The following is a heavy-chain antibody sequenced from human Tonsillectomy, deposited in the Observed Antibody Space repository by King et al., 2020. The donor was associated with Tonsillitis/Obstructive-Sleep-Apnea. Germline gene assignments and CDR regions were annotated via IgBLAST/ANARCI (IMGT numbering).Heavy chain of an antibody. CDR2: ISGFGTST. Sequence: VQLVESGGGLVQPGGSLRLSCAASGFTFSSYAMSWVRQAPGKGLEWVSAISGFGTSTYYADSVKGRFTISRDNSKNTLYLQVNSLRAEDTAVYDFAKEPLWFGVLLPIDFWGKGTTVTVSS. CDR1: GFTFSSYA. D-gene: IGHD3-10*01. J-gene: IGHJ6*04. V-gene: IGHV3-23*04. CDR3: AKEPLWFGVLLPIDF.